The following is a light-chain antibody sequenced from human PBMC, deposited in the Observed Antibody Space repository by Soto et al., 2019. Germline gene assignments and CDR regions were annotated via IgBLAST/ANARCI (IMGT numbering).Light chain of an antibody. V-gene: IGLV2-11*01. CDR1: SSDVGGYKY. CDR3: CAYAGSYTVL. Sequence: QSALTQPRSVSGSPGQSVTFSCTGTSSDVGGYKYVSWYQQHPGKVPKLMMFDVSERPSGVPDRFSGSKSGNTASLSISGLQAEDEADYYCCAYAGSYTVLFGGGTQLTVL. J-gene: IGLJ2*01. CDR2: DVS.